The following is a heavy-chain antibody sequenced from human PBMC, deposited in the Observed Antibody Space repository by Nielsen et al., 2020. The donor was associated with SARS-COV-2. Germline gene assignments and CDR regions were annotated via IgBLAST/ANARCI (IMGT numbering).Heavy chain of an antibody. CDR3: ARHTYYYGSGK. D-gene: IGHD3-10*01. V-gene: IGHV4-59*08. Sequence: SETLSLTCTVSGDSMSSYYWIWIRQPPGKGLEWIGYIYSSGSTNYNPTLKSRVSISVDTSKNQFSLKLSSVTAADTAVYYCARHTYYYGSGKWGQGTLVTVSS. CDR2: IYSSGST. J-gene: IGHJ4*02. CDR1: GDSMSSYY.